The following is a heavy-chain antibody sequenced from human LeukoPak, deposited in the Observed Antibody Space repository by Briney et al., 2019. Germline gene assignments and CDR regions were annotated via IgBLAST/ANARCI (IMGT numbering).Heavy chain of an antibody. V-gene: IGHV4-4*07. D-gene: IGHD2-15*01. Sequence: PSETLSLTCTVSGGSISNYYWSWIRQTAGKGLEWIGRIYTSGSTNYNPSLQSRVTMSVDTSKNQFSLKLSSVTAADAAVYYCARVYCSGGSCYYFDCWGQGTLVTVSS. CDR1: GGSISNYY. CDR2: IYTSGST. J-gene: IGHJ4*02. CDR3: ARVYCSGGSCYYFDC.